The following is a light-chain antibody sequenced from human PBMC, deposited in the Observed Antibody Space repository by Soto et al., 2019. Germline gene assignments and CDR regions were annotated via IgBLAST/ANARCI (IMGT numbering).Light chain of an antibody. CDR3: LQDYTYPRT. CDR1: QDIRSD. CDR2: GAS. V-gene: IGKV1-6*01. Sequence: AIQMTQSPSSLSASVGDRVTITCRANQDIRSDLGWYQQKPGRAPQVLIYGASYLQSGVPSRFSGYGSGTDFTLTITNLQPEDFATYYCLQDYTYPRTFGQGTKVDIK. J-gene: IGKJ1*01.